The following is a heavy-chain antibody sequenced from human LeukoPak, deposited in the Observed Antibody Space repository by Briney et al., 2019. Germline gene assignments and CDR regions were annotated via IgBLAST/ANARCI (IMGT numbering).Heavy chain of an antibody. CDR1: GFTFSSYA. CDR3: ARSPTSGYSYVYFDY. CDR2: ISSNGGST. V-gene: IGHV3-64*01. J-gene: IGHJ4*02. D-gene: IGHD5-18*01. Sequence: GGSLRLSCAASGFTFSSYAMHWVRQAPGKGLEYASAISSNGGSTYYANSVKGRFTISRDNSKNTLYLQMGSLRAEDMAVYYCARSPTSGYSYVYFDYWGQGTLVTVSS.